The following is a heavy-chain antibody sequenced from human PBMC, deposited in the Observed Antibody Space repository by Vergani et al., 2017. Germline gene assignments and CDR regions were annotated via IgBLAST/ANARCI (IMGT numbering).Heavy chain of an antibody. CDR3: GRDVLVSRT. J-gene: IGHJ3*01. CDR1: GFTFSHYS. CDR2: ISGNNDEE. V-gene: IGHV3-21*01. D-gene: IGHD2-8*02. Sequence: EVQMVESGGGLVKPGGSLRLSCVASGFTFSHYSMNWVRQAPGKGLEWVSSISGNNDEEYYADTVKGRFAISRNNAKNSLYLDMSSLRGEDTAVYYCGRDVLVSRTWGQGTLVAVAS.